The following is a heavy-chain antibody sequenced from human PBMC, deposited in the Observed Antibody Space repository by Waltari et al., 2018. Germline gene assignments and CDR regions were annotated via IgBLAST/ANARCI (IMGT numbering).Heavy chain of an antibody. V-gene: IGHV4-59*01. J-gene: IGHJ3*02. CDR3: ARLPGIAVDRWAFDI. D-gene: IGHD6-19*01. Sequence: QVQLQESGPGLVKPSETLSLTCTVSGGSISSYYWSWIRQPPGKGLEWIGYIYYSGSTSYNPSLKSRVTISVDTSKNQFSLKLSSVTAADTAVYYCARLPGIAVDRWAFDIWGQGTMVTVSS. CDR2: IYYSGST. CDR1: GGSISSYY.